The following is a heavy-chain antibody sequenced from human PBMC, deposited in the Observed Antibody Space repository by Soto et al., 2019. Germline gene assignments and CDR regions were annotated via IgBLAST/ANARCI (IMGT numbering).Heavy chain of an antibody. CDR2: INTDGSDT. CDR3: ARSFGVAAAGPFDY. CDR1: GFTFSSDW. J-gene: IGHJ4*02. Sequence: PGGSLRLSCAASGFTFSSDWMHWVRQAPGKGLVWVSRINTDGSDTSYADSVKGRFTISRDNAKNTLYLQMNSLRAEDTAVYYCARSFGVAAAGPFDYWGQGTLVTVSS. D-gene: IGHD6-13*01. V-gene: IGHV3-74*01.